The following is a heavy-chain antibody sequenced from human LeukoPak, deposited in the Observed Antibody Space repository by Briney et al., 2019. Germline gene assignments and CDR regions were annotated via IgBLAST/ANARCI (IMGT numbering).Heavy chain of an antibody. CDR3: ARVRSLDY. J-gene: IGHJ4*02. Sequence: ASVKVSCKASGYTFTGYYIHWVRQAPGQGLEWMGWINPKSGGTNYAQKFQGRVTMTRDTPISTAYMELSGLRSDDTAVYYCARVRSLDYWGQGTLVTVSS. V-gene: IGHV1-2*02. CDR2: INPKSGGT. CDR1: GYTFTGYY.